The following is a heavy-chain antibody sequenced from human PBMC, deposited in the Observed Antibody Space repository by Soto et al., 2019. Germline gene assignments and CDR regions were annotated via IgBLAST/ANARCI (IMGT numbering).Heavy chain of an antibody. J-gene: IGHJ4*02. D-gene: IGHD1-1*01. Sequence: QGQLVQSEGEVKQPGASVKLSCKASGYSFTSFGISWVRQAPGQGLEWMGWISPNSGATRYAQNLQGRVTMTTETCTTTAYLESRSVSSVDTALYYCVREMWTNDGTQNFFAFWGLGAVVPVSS. CDR3: VREMWTNDGTQNFFAF. CDR2: ISPNSGAT. CDR1: GYSFTSFG. V-gene: IGHV1-18*01.